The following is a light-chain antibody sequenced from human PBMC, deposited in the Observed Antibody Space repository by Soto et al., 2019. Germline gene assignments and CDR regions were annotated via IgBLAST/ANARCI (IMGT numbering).Light chain of an antibody. CDR1: SSDVGGYNY. V-gene: IGLV2-14*01. CDR3: SSYTTSNTRQIV. J-gene: IGLJ1*01. Sequence: QSVLTQPASVSGSPGQSITISYTGTSSDVGGYNYVSWYQQHPGKAPKFMIYDVSNRPSGVSNRFSGSKSGNTASLTISGHQAEDEADYYCSSYTTSNTRQIVFGTGTKVTVL. CDR2: DVS.